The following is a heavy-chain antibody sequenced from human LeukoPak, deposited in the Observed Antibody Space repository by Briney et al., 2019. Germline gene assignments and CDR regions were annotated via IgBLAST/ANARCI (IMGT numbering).Heavy chain of an antibody. V-gene: IGHV3-30*18. Sequence: PGGSLRLSCAASGFTFSSYGMHWVRQAPGKGLEWVAVISYDGSNKYYADSVKGRFTISRNNSKNTLYLQMNSLRAEDTAVYYCAKSDSSGYFLDYWGQGTLVTVSS. J-gene: IGHJ4*02. CDR1: GFTFSSYG. D-gene: IGHD3-22*01. CDR2: ISYDGSNK. CDR3: AKSDSSGYFLDY.